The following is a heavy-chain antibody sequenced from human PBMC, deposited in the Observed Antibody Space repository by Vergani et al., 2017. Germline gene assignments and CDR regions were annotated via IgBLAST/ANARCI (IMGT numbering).Heavy chain of an antibody. CDR3: ARAQRWLQLRGDFGYYFDY. Sequence: QVQLQESGPGLVKPSETLSLTCTVSGGSISSYYWSWIRQPPGKGLEWIGYIYYSGSTNYNPSLKSRVTISVDPSKNQFSLKLSSVTAADTAVYYCARAQRWLQLRGDFGYYFDYWGQGTLVTVSS. J-gene: IGHJ4*02. D-gene: IGHD5-24*01. CDR1: GGSISSYY. V-gene: IGHV4-59*01. CDR2: IYYSGST.